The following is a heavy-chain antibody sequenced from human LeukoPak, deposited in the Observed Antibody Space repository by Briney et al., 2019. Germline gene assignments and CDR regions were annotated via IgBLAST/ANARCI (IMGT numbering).Heavy chain of an antibody. V-gene: IGHV1-58*02. Sequence: SVKVSCKASGFTFTSSAMQWVRQARGQRLEWIGWIVDASGNTNYAQKFQERVTITRDMSTSTAYMELSSLRSEDTAVYYCARGGWELPIEDAFDIWGQGTMVTVSS. CDR2: IVDASGNT. CDR1: GFTFTSSA. D-gene: IGHD1-26*01. J-gene: IGHJ3*02. CDR3: ARGGWELPIEDAFDI.